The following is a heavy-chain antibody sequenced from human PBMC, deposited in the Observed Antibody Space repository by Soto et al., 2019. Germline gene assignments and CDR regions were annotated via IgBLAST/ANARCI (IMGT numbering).Heavy chain of an antibody. Sequence: QVQLVESGGDVVQPGRSLRVSCAASGFTFSDNGMHWVRQAPGKGLEWVAVISYDGSNKYYADSVKGRFTISRNNSKNTLYQQMNSLRVEDTAVYYCEKSGYDYGMDVWGQGTTVTVSS. D-gene: IGHD1-26*01. CDR1: GFTFSDNG. J-gene: IGHJ6*02. CDR3: EKSGYDYGMDV. V-gene: IGHV3-30*18. CDR2: ISYDGSNK.